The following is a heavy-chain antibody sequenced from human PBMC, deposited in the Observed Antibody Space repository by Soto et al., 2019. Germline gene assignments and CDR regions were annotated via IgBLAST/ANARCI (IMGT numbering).Heavy chain of an antibody. D-gene: IGHD7-27*01. Sequence: GGSLRLSCAASGFTFSSYGMHWVRQAPGKGLEWVAVIWYDGSNKYYADSVKGRFTISRDNSKNTLYLQMNSLRAEDTAVYYCAKGFTGDSRYFDYWGQGTLVTVSS. CDR3: AKGFTGDSRYFDY. V-gene: IGHV3-33*06. CDR2: IWYDGSNK. CDR1: GFTFSSYG. J-gene: IGHJ4*02.